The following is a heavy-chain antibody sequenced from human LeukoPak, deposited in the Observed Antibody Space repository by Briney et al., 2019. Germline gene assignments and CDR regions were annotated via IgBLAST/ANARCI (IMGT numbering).Heavy chain of an antibody. CDR1: DYTFTDYG. Sequence: ASVKVSCKTSDYTFTDYGISWVRQAPGQGLEWMGWISAYNGNTNYAQKLQGRVTMTTDTSTSTAYMELRSLRSDDTAVYYCARDSGVWFGESYFDYWGQGTLVTVSS. CDR2: ISAYNGNT. CDR3: ARDSGVWFGESYFDY. V-gene: IGHV1-18*01. D-gene: IGHD3-10*01. J-gene: IGHJ4*02.